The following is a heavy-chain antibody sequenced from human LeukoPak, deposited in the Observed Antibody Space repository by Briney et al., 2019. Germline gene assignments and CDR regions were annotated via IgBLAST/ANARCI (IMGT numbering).Heavy chain of an antibody. J-gene: IGHJ4*02. D-gene: IGHD3-22*01. CDR1: GYTFTMNG. CDR2: INPNSGGT. V-gene: IGHV1-2*02. Sequence: ASVKVSCKASGYTFTMNGISWVRRAPGQGLEWMGWINPNSGGTNYAQKFQGRVTMTRDTSISTAYMELSRLRSDDTAVYYCARPQPPTIPMIVVVISLFDYWGQGPLVPVSS. CDR3: ARPQPPTIPMIVVVISLFDY.